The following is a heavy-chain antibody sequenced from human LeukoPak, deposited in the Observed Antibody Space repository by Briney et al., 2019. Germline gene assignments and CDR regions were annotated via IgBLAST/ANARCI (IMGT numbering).Heavy chain of an antibody. CDR3: ARWGTCFDY. CDR2: IKQDGSQI. V-gene: IGHV3-7*05. D-gene: IGHD3-16*01. Sequence: GGSLRLSCAVSGFTFSSCSMNWVRQAPGKGPEWVASIKQDGSQIFYVDSVKGRFTISRDNAENSLFLQMNSLRGEDTAVYYCARWGTCFDYWGQGTLVTVSS. J-gene: IGHJ4*02. CDR1: GFTFSSCS.